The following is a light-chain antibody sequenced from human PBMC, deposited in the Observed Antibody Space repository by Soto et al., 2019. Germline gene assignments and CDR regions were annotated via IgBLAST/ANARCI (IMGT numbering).Light chain of an antibody. CDR3: QQRSNWPPTWT. CDR2: DAS. CDR1: QSVSTY. V-gene: IGKV3-11*01. Sequence: EIVLTQSPATLSLSPGERATLSCRASQSVSTYLAWYQQKPGQAPRLLIYDASKRATGIPVRFSGSGSGTDFTLTITSLEPDDVGVYYCQQRSNWPPTWTFGQGTKVDI. J-gene: IGKJ1*01.